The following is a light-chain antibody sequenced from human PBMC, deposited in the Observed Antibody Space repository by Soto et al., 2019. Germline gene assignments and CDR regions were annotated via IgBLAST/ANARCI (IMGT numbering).Light chain of an antibody. CDR2: AAS. J-gene: IGKJ1*01. Sequence: DIVMTQSPATVSVSPGDTATLSCRASQNINNNLAWYQQKPVQAPRLLIFAASTSATSIPARFGGTGSGTEFTLTISSLQSEDFAVYYCQQYDNWPPWTFGQGTKVDVK. CDR1: QNINNN. V-gene: IGKV3-15*01. CDR3: QQYDNWPPWT.